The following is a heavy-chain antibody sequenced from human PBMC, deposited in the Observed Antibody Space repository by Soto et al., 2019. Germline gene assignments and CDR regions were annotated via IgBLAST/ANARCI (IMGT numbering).Heavy chain of an antibody. CDR1: GGTFSSYA. Sequence: QVQLVQSGAEVKKPGSSVKVSCKASGGTFSSYAISWVRQAPGQGLEWMGGIIPICGTANYAQKFQGRVTIDADEYMSTGYMELGSLRCEYTAVYYCASGGKSCGYYGYLQHWGQGTMVTVSS. J-gene: IGHJ1*01. V-gene: IGHV1-69*12. CDR2: IIPICGTA. D-gene: IGHD3-22*01. CDR3: ASGGKSCGYYGYLQH.